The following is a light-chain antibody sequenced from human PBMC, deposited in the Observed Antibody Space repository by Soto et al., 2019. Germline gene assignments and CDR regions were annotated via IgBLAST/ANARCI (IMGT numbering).Light chain of an antibody. Sequence: QSALTQPPSVSGSPGQSVTISCTGTSSDVGSYNRVSWYQQPPGTAPKLMIYEVSNRPSGVPDRFSGSKSGNTASLTISGLQAEDEADYSCSSYTSSSTFDVFGTGTKVTVL. CDR1: SSDVGSYNR. J-gene: IGLJ1*01. CDR3: SSYTSSSTFDV. CDR2: EVS. V-gene: IGLV2-18*02.